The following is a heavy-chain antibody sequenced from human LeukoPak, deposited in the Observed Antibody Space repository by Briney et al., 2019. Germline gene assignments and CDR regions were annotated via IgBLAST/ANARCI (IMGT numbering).Heavy chain of an antibody. CDR3: ARGRGLRYFDWSDY. V-gene: IGHV1-24*01. D-gene: IGHD3-9*01. Sequence: ASVKVSCKVSGYTLTEVSMHWVRQAPGRGLEWMGGFDPEDVDTIYAQKFQGRVTMTKDTSTDTAYMELSSLRSEDTAVYYCARGRGLRYFDWSDYWGQGTLVTVSS. CDR2: FDPEDVDT. CDR1: GYTLTEVS. J-gene: IGHJ4*02.